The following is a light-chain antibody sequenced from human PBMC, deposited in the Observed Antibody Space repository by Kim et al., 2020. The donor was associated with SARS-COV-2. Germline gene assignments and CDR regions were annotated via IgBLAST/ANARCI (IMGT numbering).Light chain of an antibody. V-gene: IGLV2-8*01. Sequence: GQSGPISGPGASSIGVGYNYVSWYQLHPGKAPKLVIYEVSKRPSGIPDRVSGSKSGNAASLTVSGLQAEDEADYYCSSYSGSNNLVFGGGTQLSVL. CDR1: SSIGVGYNY. CDR2: EVS. CDR3: SSYSGSNNLV. J-gene: IGLJ2*01.